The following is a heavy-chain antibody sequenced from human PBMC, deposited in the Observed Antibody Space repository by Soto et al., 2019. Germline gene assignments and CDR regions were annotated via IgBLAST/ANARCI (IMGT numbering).Heavy chain of an antibody. J-gene: IGHJ6*02. CDR2: INTGNSNT. D-gene: IGHD2-15*01. Sequence: GGSVKVSCKAAGYTFIRDAIHWARQAPGQRLEWMGWINTGNSNTKYSQKFQGRVTITRDTSASTAYMELSSLRSEDTAVYFCARGIPVADYYGMDVWGQGTTVTVSS. CDR1: GYTFIRDA. CDR3: ARGIPVADYYGMDV. V-gene: IGHV1-3*04.